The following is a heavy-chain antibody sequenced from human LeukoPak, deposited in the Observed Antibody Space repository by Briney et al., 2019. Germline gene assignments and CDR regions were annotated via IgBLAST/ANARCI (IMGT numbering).Heavy chain of an antibody. CDR2: IYPGDSDT. J-gene: IGHJ2*01. CDR3: ARSDCSGGSCYDGDYWYFDL. CDR1: GYSFTSYW. Sequence: GESLKISCKGSGYSFTSYWNGWVRQMPGKGLEWMGIIYPGDSDTRYSPSFQGQVTISADKSISTAYLQWSSLKASDTAMYYCARSDCSGGSCYDGDYWYFDLWGRGTLVTVSS. D-gene: IGHD2-15*01. V-gene: IGHV5-51*01.